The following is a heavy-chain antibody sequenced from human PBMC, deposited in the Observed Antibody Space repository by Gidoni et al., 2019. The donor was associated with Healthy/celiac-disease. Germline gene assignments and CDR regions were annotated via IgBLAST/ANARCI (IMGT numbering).Heavy chain of an antibody. CDR2: IWYDGSNK. Sequence: QVQLVESGGGVVPPGRSLRLSCAASGFTFSSYGMHWVRQAPGKGLGWVAVIWYDGSNKYYADSVKGRFTISRDNSKNTLYLQMNSLRAEDTAVYYCARSVQGISSSSWFDHWGQGTLVTVSS. V-gene: IGHV3-33*01. D-gene: IGHD6-13*01. CDR3: ARSVQGISSSSWFDH. CDR1: GFTFSSYG. J-gene: IGHJ5*02.